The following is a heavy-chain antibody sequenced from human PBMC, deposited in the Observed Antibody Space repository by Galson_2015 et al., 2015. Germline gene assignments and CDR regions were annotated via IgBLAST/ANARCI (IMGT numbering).Heavy chain of an antibody. J-gene: IGHJ6*03. CDR3: ARTAGYIDV. V-gene: IGHV6-1*01. Sequence: CAISGDSVSSHSAAWNWIRQSPSRGFEWLGRTYHRSKWHNDYAASVKSRISINPDTSKNQFSLQLTSVTPEDTAVYYCARTAGYIDVWGKGTTVTVSS. CDR2: TYHRSKWHN. CDR1: GDSVSSHSAA.